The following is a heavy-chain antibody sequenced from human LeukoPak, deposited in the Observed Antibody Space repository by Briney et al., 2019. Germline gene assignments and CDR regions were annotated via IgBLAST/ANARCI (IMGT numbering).Heavy chain of an antibody. CDR1: GYTFTSYG. CDR2: ISAYNGNT. J-gene: IGHJ4*02. V-gene: IGHV1-18*01. CDR3: AREYAMVPHEVGGDY. Sequence: AASVKVSCTSSGYTFTSYGISWVRQAPGQGLEWMGWISAYNGNTNYAQKLQGRVTMTTDTSTSTAYMELRSLRSDDTAVYYCAREYAMVPHEVGGDYWGQGTLVSVSS. D-gene: IGHD3-10*01.